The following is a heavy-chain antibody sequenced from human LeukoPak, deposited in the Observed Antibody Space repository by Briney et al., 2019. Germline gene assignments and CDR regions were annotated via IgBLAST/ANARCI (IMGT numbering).Heavy chain of an antibody. CDR3: AKDRVSTVTTNYFDY. V-gene: IGHV3-23*01. Sequence: HPGGSLRLSCVAAGFTFSNYVMSWVRQAPGKGLDWVSSISGSGGTTYYGDSVKGRFTISRDNSRNTLYLQMNSLRAEDTAVYYCAKDRVSTVTTNYFDYWGQGTLVTVSS. CDR1: GFTFSNYV. J-gene: IGHJ4*02. D-gene: IGHD4-17*01. CDR2: ISGSGGTT.